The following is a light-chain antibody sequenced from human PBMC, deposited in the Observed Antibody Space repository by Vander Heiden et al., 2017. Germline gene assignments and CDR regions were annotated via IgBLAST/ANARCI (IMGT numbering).Light chain of an antibody. Sequence: DTQMSQSPSTLSASVGDRVTITCRASQSISSWVAWYQQKPGKAPKLLIYKASNLESGVPSRFSGSGSGTEFTLTISSLQPDDFATYYCQQYNSYWYTFGQGTKLEIK. CDR1: QSISSW. CDR2: KAS. CDR3: QQYNSYWYT. V-gene: IGKV1-5*03. J-gene: IGKJ2*01.